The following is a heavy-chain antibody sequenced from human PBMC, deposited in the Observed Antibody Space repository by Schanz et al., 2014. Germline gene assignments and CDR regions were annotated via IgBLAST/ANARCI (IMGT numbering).Heavy chain of an antibody. CDR1: GFIFRSFG. CDR3: AKGPYYYYYMDV. V-gene: IGHV3-33*06. CDR2: IWSDGTNE. Sequence: QGQLVESGGGVVQPGKSLRLSCATSGFIFRSFGIHWVRQAPGKGLEWVAVIWSDGTNEYYADSVKGRFTISGDSSKYTMYLQMNSLRADDTAVYYCAKGPYYYYYMDVWGNGTTVTVSS. J-gene: IGHJ6*03.